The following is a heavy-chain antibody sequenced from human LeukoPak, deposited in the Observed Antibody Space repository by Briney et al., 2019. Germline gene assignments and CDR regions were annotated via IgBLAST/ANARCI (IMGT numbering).Heavy chain of an antibody. Sequence: QSGGSLRLSCAASGFTFSSYAMSWVRQAPGKGLEWVSAISGSGGSTYYADSVKGRFTISRDNSKNTLYLQMNSLRAEDTAVYYCAKDFYYYDSSGYYLPSTPTFDYWGQGTLVTVSS. CDR1: GFTFSSYA. V-gene: IGHV3-23*01. J-gene: IGHJ4*02. CDR2: ISGSGGST. D-gene: IGHD3-22*01. CDR3: AKDFYYYDSSGYYLPSTPTFDY.